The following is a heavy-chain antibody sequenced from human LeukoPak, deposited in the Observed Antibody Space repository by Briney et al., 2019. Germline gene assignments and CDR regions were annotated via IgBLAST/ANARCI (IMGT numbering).Heavy chain of an antibody. Sequence: QSGGSLRLSCAASGFTFSSYGMHWVRQAPGKGLEWVAVISYDGSNKYYADSVKGRFTISRDNGKSSLYLQMNSLRAEDTALYYCATSYDTGWLIGYWGQGTLVTVSS. CDR2: ISYDGSNK. V-gene: IGHV3-30*03. CDR1: GFTFSSYG. D-gene: IGHD3-16*01. CDR3: ATSYDTGWLIGY. J-gene: IGHJ4*02.